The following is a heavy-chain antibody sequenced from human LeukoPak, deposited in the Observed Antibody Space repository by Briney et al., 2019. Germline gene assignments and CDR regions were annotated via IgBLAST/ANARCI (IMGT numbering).Heavy chain of an antibody. V-gene: IGHV3-53*01. CDR3: ARGTQVRAAAFRN. CDR1: GFIVSSTY. Sequence: GGSLRLSCAASGFIVSSTYMSWVRQAPGKGLEWVSFLHTDDTTCYADSVKGRFTISKDNSKNTLYFQMNSLRVEDTAVYYCARGTQVRAAAFRNLGQGTLVTVSS. CDR2: LHTDDTT. J-gene: IGHJ4*02. D-gene: IGHD2-15*01.